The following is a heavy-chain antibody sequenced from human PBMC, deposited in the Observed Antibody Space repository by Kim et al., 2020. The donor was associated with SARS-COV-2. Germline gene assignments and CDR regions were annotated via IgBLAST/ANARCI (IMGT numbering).Heavy chain of an antibody. J-gene: IGHJ5*02. CDR3: ARVRPYDRSLDP. D-gene: IGHD3-22*01. Sequence: ASVKVSCKASGYTFTSYDINWVRQATGQGLEWMGWMNPNSGNTGYAQKFQGRVTMTRNTSISTAYMELSSLRSEDTAVYYCARVRPYDRSLDPWGQGTLVTVSS. CDR2: MNPNSGNT. CDR1: GYTFTSYD. V-gene: IGHV1-8*01.